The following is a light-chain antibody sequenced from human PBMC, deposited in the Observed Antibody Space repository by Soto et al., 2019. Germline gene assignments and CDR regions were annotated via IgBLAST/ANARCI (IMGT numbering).Light chain of an antibody. Sequence: DIVMTQSPDSLAVSLGERASINCTSSQSLLYSSTNRNYLTWYQQKPGQPPKLLIYWASVRESGVPDRFSGSGSGTHFTRTISSLQTEDVAVYYCQQFYTTPLTFGGGTKVEIK. CDR1: QSLLYSSTNRNY. CDR3: QQFYTTPLT. J-gene: IGKJ4*01. CDR2: WAS. V-gene: IGKV4-1*01.